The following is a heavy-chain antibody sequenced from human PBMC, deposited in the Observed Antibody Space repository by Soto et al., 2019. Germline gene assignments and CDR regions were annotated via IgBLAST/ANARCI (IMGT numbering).Heavy chain of an antibody. D-gene: IGHD3-22*01. CDR1: GGTFSSYA. CDR3: ARNTYYYDSSGYYPREPFDY. J-gene: IGHJ4*02. V-gene: IGHV1-69*13. Sequence: GASVKVSCKASGGTFSSYAISWVRQAPGPGLEWMGGIIPIFGTANYAQKFQGRVTITADESTSTAYMELSSLRSEDTAVYYCARNTYYYDSSGYYPREPFDYWGQGTLVTVSS. CDR2: IIPIFGTA.